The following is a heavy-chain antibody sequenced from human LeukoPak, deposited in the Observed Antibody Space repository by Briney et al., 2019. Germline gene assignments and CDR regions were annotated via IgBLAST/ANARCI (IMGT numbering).Heavy chain of an antibody. Sequence: ASVRVSCKASGYTFTGYYMHWVRQAPGQGLEWMGWINPNSGCTNYAQKFQGRVTMTRDTSISTAYMELSRLRSDDTAVYYCARLGMGTTHAFDIWGQGTMVTVSS. J-gene: IGHJ3*02. CDR2: INPNSGCT. D-gene: IGHD5-18*01. CDR1: GYTFTGYY. V-gene: IGHV1-2*02. CDR3: ARLGMGTTHAFDI.